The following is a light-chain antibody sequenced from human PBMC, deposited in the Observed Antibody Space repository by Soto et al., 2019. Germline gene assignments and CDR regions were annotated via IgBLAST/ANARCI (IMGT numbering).Light chain of an antibody. CDR2: GNS. J-gene: IGLJ3*02. CDR1: SSNIGAGYD. Sequence: HSVLTQPPSVSGAPGQRVTISCTGSSSNIGAGYDVHWYQQLLGTAPKLLIDGNSHRPSGVPDRFYGSKSGTSASLAITGLQDEDDADYDCQSYDSSLRGSVFGGGTKLTVL. CDR3: QSYDSSLRGSV. V-gene: IGLV1-40*01.